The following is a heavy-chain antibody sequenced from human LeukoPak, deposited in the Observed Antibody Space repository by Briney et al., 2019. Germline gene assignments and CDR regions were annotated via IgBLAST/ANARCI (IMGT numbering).Heavy chain of an antibody. J-gene: IGHJ4*02. CDR2: ISYDGSNK. D-gene: IGHD1-7*01. CDR1: GFTFSSYA. V-gene: IGHV3-30-3*01. Sequence: GGSLRLSCAAPGFTFSSYAMHWDRQAPGKGLEWVAVISYDGSNKYYADSVKGRFTISRDNSKNTLYLQMSSLRAEDTAVYYCARTIGTPDGFDYWGQGTLVTVSS. CDR3: ARTIGTPDGFDY.